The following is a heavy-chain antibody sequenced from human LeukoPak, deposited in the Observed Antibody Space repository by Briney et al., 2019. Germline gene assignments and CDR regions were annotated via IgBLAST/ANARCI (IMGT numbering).Heavy chain of an antibody. CDR1: GYTFTGYH. CDR2: INPNTGGT. Sequence: ASVTVSCKASGYTFTGYHLHWVRQAPGQGLEWMGWINPNTGGTNYAQRFQARVTMTRDTSISTAYIEVNRLRSDDTAMYYCARGYCTGGSCSGAWFDPWGQGTLVTVSS. CDR3: ARGYCTGGSCSGAWFDP. D-gene: IGHD2-15*01. J-gene: IGHJ5*02. V-gene: IGHV1-2*02.